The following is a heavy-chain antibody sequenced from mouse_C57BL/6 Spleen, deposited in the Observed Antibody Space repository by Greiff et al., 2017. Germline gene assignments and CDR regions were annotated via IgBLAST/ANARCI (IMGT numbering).Heavy chain of an antibody. CDR2: ISSGGSYT. V-gene: IGHV5-6*01. CDR1: GFTFSSYG. Sequence: EVHLVESGGDLVKPGGSLKLSCAASGFTFSSYGMSWVRQTPDKRLEWVATISSGGSYTYYPDSVKGRFTISRDNAKNTLYLQMSSLKSEDTAMYYWARSELITTVVAGAMDYWGQGTSVTVSS. J-gene: IGHJ4*01. CDR3: ARSELITTVVAGAMDY. D-gene: IGHD1-1*01.